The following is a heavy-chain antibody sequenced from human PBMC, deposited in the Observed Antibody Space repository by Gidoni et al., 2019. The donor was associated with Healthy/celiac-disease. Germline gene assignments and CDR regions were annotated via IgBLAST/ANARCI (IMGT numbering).Heavy chain of an antibody. CDR3: AREKTSGSYYYYYGMDV. J-gene: IGHJ6*02. Sequence: EVQLVESGGGLVKPGGALRLSCAASGFTFSSYSMNWVRQAPGKGLEWVSSISSSSSYIYYADSVKRRFTISRDNAKNSLYLQMNSLRAEDTAVYYCAREKTSGSYYYYYGMDVWGQGTTVTVSS. V-gene: IGHV3-21*01. D-gene: IGHD1-26*01. CDR2: ISSSSSYI. CDR1: GFTFSSYS.